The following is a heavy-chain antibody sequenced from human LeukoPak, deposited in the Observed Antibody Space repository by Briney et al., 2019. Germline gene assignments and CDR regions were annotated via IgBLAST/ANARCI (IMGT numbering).Heavy chain of an antibody. CDR3: ARWHPSWDFPY. Sequence: GESLKISCKGSGYNFASYWIGWVRRMPGKGLEWMVVIYPRDSDTRYSPSFQGQVTISADKSISTAYLQWSSLRASDTAMYYYARWHPSWDFPYWGQGTLVTVSS. D-gene: IGHD3-3*01. J-gene: IGHJ4*02. CDR1: GYNFASYW. V-gene: IGHV5-51*01. CDR2: IYPRDSDT.